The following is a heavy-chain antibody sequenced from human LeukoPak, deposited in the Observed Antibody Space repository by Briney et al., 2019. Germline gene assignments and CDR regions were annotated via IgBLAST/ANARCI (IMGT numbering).Heavy chain of an antibody. CDR1: GYTFTSYG. CDR2: ISAYSTYNGNT. CDR3: ARSEITIYPYYFDY. D-gene: IGHD3-3*01. J-gene: IGHJ4*02. Sequence: ASVKVSCKASGYTFTSYGISWVRQAPGQGPEWMGWISAYSTYNGNTNYAQKFQGRVTMTTDTSTSTAYMELRSLRSDDTAVYYCARSEITIYPYYFDYWGQGTLVTVSS. V-gene: IGHV1-18*01.